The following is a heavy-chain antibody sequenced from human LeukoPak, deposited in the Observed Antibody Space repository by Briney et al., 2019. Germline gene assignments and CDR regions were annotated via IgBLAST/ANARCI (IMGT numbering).Heavy chain of an antibody. CDR2: IWDDGNNK. Sequence: PGGSLRLSCAASGFTFSAYGMHCGRQAPGKGLEWVAVIWDDGNNKYYADSVKGRFTVSRDNPKNTLYLQMNSLRAEDTAVYYCARDFYVTSGSYYMAYWGQGTLVTVSS. V-gene: IGHV3-33*01. J-gene: IGHJ4*02. CDR3: ARDFYVTSGSYYMAY. D-gene: IGHD3-10*01. CDR1: GFTFSAYG.